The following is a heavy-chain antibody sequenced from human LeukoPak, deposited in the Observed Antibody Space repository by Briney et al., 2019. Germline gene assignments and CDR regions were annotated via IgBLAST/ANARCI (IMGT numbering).Heavy chain of an antibody. V-gene: IGHV3-15*01. CDR2: IKSKTDGRTT. CDR3: TIDLRAFDI. D-gene: IGHD4-17*01. CDR1: GLTFSNAW. Sequence: GGSLRLSCAASGLTFSNAWMSWVRQAPGKGLEWVGRIKSKTDGRTTDYAAPVKGRFTIPRDDSTNTLYLQMNSLKTEDTAVYYCTIDLRAFDIWGQGTMVTVSS. J-gene: IGHJ3*02.